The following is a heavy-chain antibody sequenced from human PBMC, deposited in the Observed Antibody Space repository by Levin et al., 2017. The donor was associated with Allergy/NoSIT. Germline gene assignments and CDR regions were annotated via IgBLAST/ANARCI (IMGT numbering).Heavy chain of an antibody. D-gene: IGHD3-10*01. CDR2: ISGSGGST. Sequence: PGGSLRLSCAASGFTFSSYAMSWVRQAPGKGLEWVSAISGSGGSTYYADSVKGRFTISRDNSKNTLYLQMNSLRAEDTAVYYCAKDLPGGGYYGSGSPHFSLSWGNTRGPQNDYWGQGTLVTVSS. CDR3: AKDLPGGGYYGSGSPHFSLSWGNTRGPQNDY. J-gene: IGHJ4*02. CDR1: GFTFSSYA. V-gene: IGHV3-23*01.